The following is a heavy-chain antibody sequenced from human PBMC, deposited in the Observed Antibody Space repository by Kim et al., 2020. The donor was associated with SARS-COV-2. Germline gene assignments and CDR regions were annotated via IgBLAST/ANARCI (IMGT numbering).Heavy chain of an antibody. CDR1: GGSISSSNW. D-gene: IGHD3-16*02. CDR2: IYHSGST. J-gene: IGHJ6*02. V-gene: IGHV4-4*02. Sequence: SETLSLTCAVSGGSISSSNWWSWVRQPPGKGLEWIGEIYHSGSTNYNPSLKSRVTISVDKSKNRFSLKLSSVTAADTAVYYCARRVNYDYVWGSYLQTQPYYYGMDVWGQGTTVTVSS. CDR3: ARRVNYDYVWGSYLQTQPYYYGMDV.